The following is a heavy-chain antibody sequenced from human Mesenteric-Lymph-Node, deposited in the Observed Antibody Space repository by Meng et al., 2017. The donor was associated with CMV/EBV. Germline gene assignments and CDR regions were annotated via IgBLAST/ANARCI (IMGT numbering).Heavy chain of an antibody. CDR3: ARARFNYFDSSGDPPDY. V-gene: IGHV4-59*12. J-gene: IGHJ4*02. CDR2: IYYSGST. D-gene: IGHD3-22*01. CDR1: GGSISSYY. Sequence: SETLSLTCTVSGGSISSYYWSWIRQPPGKGLEWIGYIYYSGSTNYNPSLKSRVTISVDTSKNQFSLKLSSVTAADTAVYYCARARFNYFDSSGDPPDYWGQGTLVTVSS.